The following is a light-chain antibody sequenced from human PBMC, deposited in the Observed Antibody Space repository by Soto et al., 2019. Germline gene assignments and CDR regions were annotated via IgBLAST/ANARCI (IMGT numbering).Light chain of an antibody. V-gene: IGKV4-1*01. CDR1: QSVLYSSNNKNY. Sequence: DIVMTQSPDSLAVSLGERATINCKSSQSVLYSSNNKNYLGWYQQKVGQPPKLLIYWASTRESGVPDRFSGRGSGTDFTLTISSLQAEDVAVYYCQQYYSKPLTCGGGTKVEIK. CDR3: QQYYSKPLT. J-gene: IGKJ4*01. CDR2: WAS.